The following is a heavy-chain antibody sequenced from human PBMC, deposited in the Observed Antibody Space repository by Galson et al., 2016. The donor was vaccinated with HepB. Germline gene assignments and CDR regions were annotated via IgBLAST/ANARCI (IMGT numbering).Heavy chain of an antibody. CDR1: GTSLRGYY. Sequence: ETLSLTCSVYGTSLRGYYWSWIRQPPGKGLEWLGEVNHSGKTTYNASFKSRVTISVDASLKHFSLSLRSVAAADTAIYYCAKYDWTYGSFDPWAQGTLVTVSS. V-gene: IGHV4-34*01. J-gene: IGHJ5*02. CDR3: AKYDWTYGSFDP. D-gene: IGHD1-20*01. CDR2: VNHSGKT.